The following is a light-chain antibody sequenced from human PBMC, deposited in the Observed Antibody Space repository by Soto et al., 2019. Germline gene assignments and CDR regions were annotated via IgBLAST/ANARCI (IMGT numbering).Light chain of an antibody. Sequence: EIVLTQSPGTLSLSPGERATLSCRASQSVSSSYLAWYQQKPGQAPRLLIYGASSRATGIPDRFSGSGSGTDFTLTISRLETEDFAVYYCQQYCSSTYTFGQGTKLESK. CDR3: QQYCSSTYT. V-gene: IGKV3-20*01. CDR1: QSVSSSY. J-gene: IGKJ2*01. CDR2: GAS.